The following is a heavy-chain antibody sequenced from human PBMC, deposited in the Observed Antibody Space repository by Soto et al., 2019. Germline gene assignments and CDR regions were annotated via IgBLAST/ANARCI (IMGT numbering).Heavy chain of an antibody. D-gene: IGHD6-13*01. Sequence: LSLTCTVSGGSISSGGYYWSWIRQHPGKGLEWIGYIYYSGSTYYNPSLKSRVTISVDTSKNQFSLKLSSVTAADTAVYYCAREGSSWPNTSFDYWGQGTLVTVSS. CDR2: IYYSGST. V-gene: IGHV4-31*03. CDR1: GGSISSGGYY. CDR3: AREGSSWPNTSFDY. J-gene: IGHJ4*02.